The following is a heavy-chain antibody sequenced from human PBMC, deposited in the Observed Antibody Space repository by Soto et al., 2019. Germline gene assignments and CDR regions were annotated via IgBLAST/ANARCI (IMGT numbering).Heavy chain of an antibody. Sequence: SVKVSFKVSGYTLTELSMHWVRQAPVKGLEWMGGFDPEDGETIYAQKFQGRVTMTEDTSTDTAYMELSSLRSEDTAVYYCATYRTLIFGVVQDNWFDPWGQGTMVTVSS. CDR1: GYTLTELS. CDR3: ATYRTLIFGVVQDNWFDP. CDR2: FDPEDGET. J-gene: IGHJ5*02. D-gene: IGHD3-3*01. V-gene: IGHV1-24*01.